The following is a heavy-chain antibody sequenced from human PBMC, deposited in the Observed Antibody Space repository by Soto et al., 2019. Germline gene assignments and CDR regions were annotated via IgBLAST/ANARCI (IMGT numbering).Heavy chain of an antibody. J-gene: IGHJ3*02. D-gene: IGHD6-13*01. CDR3: ARDALSHSSSWYGDAFDI. V-gene: IGHV3-33*01. CDR2: IWYDGSNK. Sequence: QVQLVESGGGVVQPGRSLRLSCAASGFTFSSYGMHWVRQAPGKGLEWVAVIWYDGSNKYYAESVKGRFTISRDNSKNTLYLQMNSLRAEDTAVYYCARDALSHSSSWYGDAFDIWGQGTMVTVSS. CDR1: GFTFSSYG.